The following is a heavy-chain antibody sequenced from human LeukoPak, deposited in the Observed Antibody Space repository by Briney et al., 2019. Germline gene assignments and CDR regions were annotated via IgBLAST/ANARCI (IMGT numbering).Heavy chain of an antibody. CDR3: VANTVTTAQLQAT. J-gene: IGHJ5*02. D-gene: IGHD4-17*01. V-gene: IGHV3-48*01. CDR2: ISTSTSTI. CDR1: GSTVRNFD. Sequence: GGSLRLSCAGSGSTVRNFDVNWVRQAPGKGLEWVSYISTSTSTIYYADSVKGRFTISRDNAKNSLYLQMNSLRAEDTAVYYCVANTVTTAQLQATWGQGTLVTVSS.